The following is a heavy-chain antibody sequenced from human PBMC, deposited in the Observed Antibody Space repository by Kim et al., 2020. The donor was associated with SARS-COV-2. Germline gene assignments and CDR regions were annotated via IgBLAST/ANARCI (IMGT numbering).Heavy chain of an antibody. D-gene: IGHD2-2*01. V-gene: IGHV1-46*01. Sequence: ASVKVSCKASGYTFTSYYMHWVRQAPGQGLEWMGIINPSGGSTSYAQKFQGRVTMTRDTSTSTVYMELSSLRSEDTAVYYCARDLTYCSSTSCYRTAYYYYGMDVWGQGTTVTVSS. J-gene: IGHJ6*02. CDR3: ARDLTYCSSTSCYRTAYYYYGMDV. CDR1: GYTFTSYY. CDR2: INPSGGST.